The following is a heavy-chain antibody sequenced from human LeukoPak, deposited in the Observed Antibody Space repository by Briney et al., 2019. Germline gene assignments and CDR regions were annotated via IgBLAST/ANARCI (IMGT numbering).Heavy chain of an antibody. CDR1: GDSISIYY. Sequence: SETLSLTCSVSGDSISIYYWSWIRQPPGKGLEWIGYIYNSGSTNYNPSLKSRVTISVDTSKNQFSLKLSSVTAADTAVYYCARDSGWYLTRFDYWGQGTLVTVSS. J-gene: IGHJ4*02. V-gene: IGHV4-59*12. CDR2: IYNSGST. CDR3: ARDSGWYLTRFDY. D-gene: IGHD6-19*01.